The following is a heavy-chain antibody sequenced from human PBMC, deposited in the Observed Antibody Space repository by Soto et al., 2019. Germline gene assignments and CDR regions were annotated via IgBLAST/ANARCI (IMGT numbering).Heavy chain of an antibody. J-gene: IGHJ3*02. D-gene: IGHD5-12*01. Sequence: PSETLSLTCTVSGGSISSSSYYWGWIRQPPGKGLEWIGSIYYSGSTYYNPSLKSRVTISVDTSKNQFSLKLSSVTAADTAVYYCARRRINEGSGYDLYHAFDIWGQGTMVTVSS. CDR3: ARRRINEGSGYDLYHAFDI. CDR1: GGSISSSSYY. CDR2: IYYSGST. V-gene: IGHV4-39*01.